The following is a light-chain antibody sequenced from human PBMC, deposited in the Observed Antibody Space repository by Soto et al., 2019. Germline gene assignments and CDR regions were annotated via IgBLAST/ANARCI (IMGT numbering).Light chain of an antibody. CDR1: KLGDKY. J-gene: IGLJ2*01. CDR3: QAWDSSTAP. CDR2: QDT. V-gene: IGLV3-1*01. Sequence: SSELTQPPSVSVSPGQTASIPCSGDKLGDKYACWYQQKPGQSPVLVIYQDTKRPSGIPERFSGSNSGNTATLTISGTQAMDEADYYCQAWDSSTAPFGGGTKLTVL.